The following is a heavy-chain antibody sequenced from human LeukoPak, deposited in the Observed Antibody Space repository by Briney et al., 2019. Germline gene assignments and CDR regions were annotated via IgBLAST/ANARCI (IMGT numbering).Heavy chain of an antibody. V-gene: IGHV1-69*13. Sequence: SVKVSCKASGGTFSSYAISWVRQAPGQGLEWMGGIIPIFGTANYAQKFQGRVTITADESTSTAYMELSSLRSEDTAVYYCARDLRSITIFEVVNWFDPWGQGTLVTVSS. CDR3: ARDLRSITIFEVVNWFDP. D-gene: IGHD3-3*01. CDR1: GGTFSSYA. J-gene: IGHJ5*02. CDR2: IIPIFGTA.